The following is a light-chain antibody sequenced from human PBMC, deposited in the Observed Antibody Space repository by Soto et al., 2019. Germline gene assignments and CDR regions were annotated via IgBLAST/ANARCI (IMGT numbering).Light chain of an antibody. J-gene: IGKJ1*01. CDR2: ASS. CDR3: QKVDSYPRT. V-gene: IGKV1-9*01. CDR1: QGIGTY. Sequence: IQFTQSRSSLSASVGYRVTVTCRASQGIGTYLVWYQQKSGKDHTLLIYASSTLQTGVPSRFSGSGSGTDFSLTISSLHPEDVATYYCQKVDSYPRTFGKGTKVDIK.